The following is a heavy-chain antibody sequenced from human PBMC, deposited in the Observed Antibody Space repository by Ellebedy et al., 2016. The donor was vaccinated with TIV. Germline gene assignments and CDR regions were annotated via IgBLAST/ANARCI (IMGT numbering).Heavy chain of an antibody. CDR1: GDSVSTDIG. V-gene: IGHV6-1*01. J-gene: IGHJ6*02. CDR3: ARGWFGSGMGV. D-gene: IGHD3-16*01. Sequence: SQTLSLTCVISGDSVSTDIGWNWIRQSPSRGREWLGRTYYRSKRNNDYAVSLKSRITINPDTSKNLFSLQLNSVTPEDTAVYYCARGWFGSGMGVWGQGTTVTVSS. CDR2: TYYRSKRNN.